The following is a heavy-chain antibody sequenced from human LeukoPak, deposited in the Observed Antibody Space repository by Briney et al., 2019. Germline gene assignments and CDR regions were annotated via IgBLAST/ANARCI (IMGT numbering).Heavy chain of an antibody. V-gene: IGHV1-18*01. D-gene: IGHD6-19*01. J-gene: IGHJ4*02. Sequence: ASVKVSCKASGGTFSSYAISWVRQAPGQGLEWMGWISAYNGNTNYAQKLQGRVTMTTDTSTSTAYMELRSLRSDDTAVYYCARARLYSSGWYTQNYFDYWGQGTLVTVSS. CDR1: GGTFSSYA. CDR3: ARARLYSSGWYTQNYFDY. CDR2: ISAYNGNT.